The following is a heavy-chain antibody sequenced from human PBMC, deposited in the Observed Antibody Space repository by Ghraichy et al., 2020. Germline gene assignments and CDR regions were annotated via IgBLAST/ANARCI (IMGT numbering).Heavy chain of an antibody. CDR1: GGSISSYY. D-gene: IGHD4/OR15-4a*01. CDR3: ARVNGANVGTLNSGDFDY. V-gene: IGHV4-59*08. Sequence: SETLSLTCTVSGGSISSYYWSWIRQPPGKGLEWIGYIYYSGSTNYNPSLKSRVTISVDTSKNQFSLKLSSVTAADTAVYYCARVNGANVGTLNSGDFDYWGQGTLVTVSS. J-gene: IGHJ4*02. CDR2: IYYSGST.